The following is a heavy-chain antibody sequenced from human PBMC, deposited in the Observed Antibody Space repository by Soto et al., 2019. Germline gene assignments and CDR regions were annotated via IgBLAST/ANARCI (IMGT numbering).Heavy chain of an antibody. CDR1: GFTFSNAW. CDR2: IKSKTDGGTT. CDR3: TTDRIVVVPDAFDI. J-gene: IGHJ3*02. D-gene: IGHD2-2*01. V-gene: IGHV3-15*01. Sequence: GSLRRSCAASGFTFSNAWMSWVRPAPGKGLEWVGRIKSKTDGGTTDYAAPVKGRFTISRDDSKNTLYLQMNSLKTEDTAVYYCTTDRIVVVPDAFDIWGQGTMVTVSS.